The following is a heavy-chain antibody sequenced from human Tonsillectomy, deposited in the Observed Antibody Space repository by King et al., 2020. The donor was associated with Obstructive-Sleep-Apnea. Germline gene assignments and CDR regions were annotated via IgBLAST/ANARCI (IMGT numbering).Heavy chain of an antibody. CDR3: AREQCGRDCFQSDF. V-gene: IGHV4-38-2*02. CDR2: LYHSGST. Sequence: VQLVESGPGLVKPSETLSLTCTVSGYSISSGYYWGWIRQPPGKGLEWIGSLYHSGSTDYNPSLKSRVTISVDTSKNPLSLKLTSVTAADTAVYYCAREQCGRDCFQSDFWGQGTLVTVSS. D-gene: IGHD2-21*02. J-gene: IGHJ4*02. CDR1: GYSISSGYY.